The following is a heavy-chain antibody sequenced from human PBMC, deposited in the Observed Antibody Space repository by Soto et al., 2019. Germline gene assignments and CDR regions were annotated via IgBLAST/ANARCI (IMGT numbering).Heavy chain of an antibody. CDR3: AKDLDWRYCSGGSCFYPDY. CDR2: ISGSGGST. J-gene: IGHJ4*02. CDR1: GFTFSSYA. D-gene: IGHD2-15*01. Sequence: GGSLRLSCAASGFTFSSYAMSWVRQAPGKGLEWVSAISGSGGSTYCADSVKGRFTISRDNSKNTLYLQMNSLRAEDTAVYYCAKDLDWRYCSGGSCFYPDYWGQGTLVTVSS. V-gene: IGHV3-23*01.